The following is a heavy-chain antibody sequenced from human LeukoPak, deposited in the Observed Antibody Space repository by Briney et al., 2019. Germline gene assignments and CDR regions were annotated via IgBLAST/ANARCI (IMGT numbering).Heavy chain of an antibody. D-gene: IGHD3-10*01. CDR3: ASSPTYYYGSGSYEY. CDR2: IYTSGST. J-gene: IGHJ4*02. Sequence: SETLSLTCTVSGGSISSGSYYWSWIRQPAGKGLEWIGRIYTSGSTNYNPSLKSRVTISVDTSKNQFSLKLSSVTAADTAVYYCASSPTYYYGSGSYEYWGQGTLVTVSS. V-gene: IGHV4-61*02. CDR1: GGSISSGSYY.